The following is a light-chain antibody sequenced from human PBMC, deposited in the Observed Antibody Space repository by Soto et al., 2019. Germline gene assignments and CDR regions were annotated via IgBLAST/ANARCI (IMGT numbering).Light chain of an antibody. J-gene: IGLJ3*02. CDR2: SND. Sequence: QSVLARPPSASGSPGQKVTIFCSGTIFNIASHPVNWYQRLPGTAPKLLIHSNDQRPSGVPDRFSGSKSGTSASLALSGLQSDDEAEYYCATWDESLNGVVFGGGTKLTVL. V-gene: IGLV1-44*01. CDR1: IFNIASHP. CDR3: ATWDESLNGVV.